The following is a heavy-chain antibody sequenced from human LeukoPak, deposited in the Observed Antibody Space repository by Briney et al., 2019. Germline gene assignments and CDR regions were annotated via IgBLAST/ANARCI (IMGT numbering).Heavy chain of an antibody. CDR3: ARGGRYCSGGSCYSSAHYYYYYMDV. V-gene: IGHV1-24*01. CDR1: GYTLTELS. Sequence: ASVRVSCKVSGYTLTELSMHWGRQAPRNGLEWMGGFDPEDGETIYAQKFQGRVTMTEDTATATAYMELRSLRSDDTAVYSCARGGRYCSGGSCYSSAHYYYYYMDVWGKGTTGTVSS. D-gene: IGHD2-15*01. CDR2: FDPEDGET. J-gene: IGHJ6*03.